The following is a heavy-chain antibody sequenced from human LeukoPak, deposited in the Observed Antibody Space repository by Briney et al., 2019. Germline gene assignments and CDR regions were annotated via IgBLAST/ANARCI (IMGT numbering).Heavy chain of an antibody. CDR2: IHSDGGST. CDR3: ASGYSSDYGGNTY. J-gene: IGHJ4*02. Sequence: PGGSLRHSCAASGFTFSTYWMHWVRQAPGKGLVGVSRIHSDGGSTSYTDSVRGRFTISRDNAKNTLDLQMNSLRAEDTAVYYCASGYSSDYGGNTYWGQGTLVTVSS. CDR1: GFTFSTYW. D-gene: IGHD4-23*01. V-gene: IGHV3-74*01.